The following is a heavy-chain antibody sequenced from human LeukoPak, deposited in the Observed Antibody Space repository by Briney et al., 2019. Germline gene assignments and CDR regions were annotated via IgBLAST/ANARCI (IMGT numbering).Heavy chain of an antibody. CDR2: IYHSGST. D-gene: IGHD3-22*01. J-gene: IGHJ5*02. CDR1: RFTFSSYS. CDR3: ARGHSSGYYNWFDP. V-gene: IGHV4-30-2*01. Sequence: LRLSCAASRFTFSSYSMNWVRQPPGKGLEWIGYIYHSGSTYYNPSLKSRVTISVDRSKNQFSLKLSSVTAADTAVYYCARGHSSGYYNWFDPWGQGTLVTVSS.